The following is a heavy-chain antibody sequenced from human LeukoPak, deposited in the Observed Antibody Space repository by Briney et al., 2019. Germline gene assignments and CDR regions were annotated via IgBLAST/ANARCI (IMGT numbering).Heavy chain of an antibody. CDR3: ARDYSQDAFDI. J-gene: IGHJ3*02. CDR2: TSSSSSYI. Sequence: GGSLRLSCAASGFTFSSYSMNWVRQAPGKGLEWVSSTSSSSSYIYYADSVKGRFTISRDNAKNSLYLQMNSLRAEDTAVYYCARDYSQDAFDIWGQGTMVTVSS. D-gene: IGHD4-11*01. CDR1: GFTFSSYS. V-gene: IGHV3-21*01.